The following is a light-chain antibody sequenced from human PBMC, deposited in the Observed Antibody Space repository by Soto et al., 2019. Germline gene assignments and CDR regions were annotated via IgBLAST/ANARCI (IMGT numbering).Light chain of an antibody. Sequence: EIVLTQSPGTLSLSPGESASISCRTSETVTSDYFAWFQQKRGQPPRLLLYGTSNRATGIPDSFSGSRSGPDFTLTITRVAPEDFAVYYCQQFAFTPYTFGQGTNVEIK. CDR2: GTS. V-gene: IGKV3-20*01. CDR3: QQFAFTPYT. J-gene: IGKJ2*01. CDR1: ETVTSDY.